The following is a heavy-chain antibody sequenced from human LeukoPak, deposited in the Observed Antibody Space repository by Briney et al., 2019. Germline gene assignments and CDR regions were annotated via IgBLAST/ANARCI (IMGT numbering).Heavy chain of an antibody. V-gene: IGHV3-53*01. CDR2: IYGVDGT. CDR3: ASDLVY. CDR1: GVNVSSHY. J-gene: IGHJ4*02. Sequence: GGSLRLSCAASGVNVSSHYMNWVRRAPGKGLEWVSVIYGVDGTSYADSVKGRFTISRDNSKNTVYLQMNSLRAEDTAVYYCASDLVYWGQGTLVTVSS. D-gene: IGHD2-8*02.